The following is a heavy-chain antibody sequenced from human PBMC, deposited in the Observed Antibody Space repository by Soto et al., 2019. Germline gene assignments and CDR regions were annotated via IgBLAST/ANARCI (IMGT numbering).Heavy chain of an antibody. V-gene: IGHV1-46*03. CDR3: ARGSGVTVPYY. CDR2: INPSGGST. CDR1: GYTFTSYY. J-gene: IGHJ4*02. Sequence: QVQLVQSGAEVKKPGASVKVSCKASGYTFTSYYMHWVRQAPGQGLERMGIINPSGGSTYYVQKFQGRVTMTRDTSTTTVYMELSRLTSEDTAVYYCARGSGVTVPYYWGQGTQVIVSS. D-gene: IGHD2-21*02.